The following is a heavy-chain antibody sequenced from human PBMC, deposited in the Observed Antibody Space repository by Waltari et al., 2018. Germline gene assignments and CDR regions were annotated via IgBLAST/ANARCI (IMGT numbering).Heavy chain of an antibody. CDR1: GDSISSSSYY. Sequence: QLQLQESGPGLVKASETLSLTCTVSGDSISSSSYYWGWVRQPPGKGLEWIGNMYYSWCTDYNPSLKSRVTISGDTSKSQFSLKLSSVTAADTSMYYCVRHARTTSGGKHFDHWGQGMLVTVSP. CDR2: MYYSWCT. CDR3: VRHARTTSGGKHFDH. J-gene: IGHJ4*02. V-gene: IGHV4-39*01. D-gene: IGHD2-15*01.